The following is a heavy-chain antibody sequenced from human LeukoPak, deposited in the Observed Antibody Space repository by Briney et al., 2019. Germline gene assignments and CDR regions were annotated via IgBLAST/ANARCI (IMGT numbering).Heavy chain of an antibody. CDR3: ARHAPFTIFGVVITYFDY. D-gene: IGHD3-3*01. Sequence: PSQTLSLTCTVSGGSISSGGYYWGWIRQPPGKGLEWIGSIYYSGSTYYNPSLKSRVTISVDTSKNQFSLRLSSVTAADTAVYYCARHAPFTIFGVVITYFDYWGQGTLVTVSS. J-gene: IGHJ4*02. CDR2: IYYSGST. CDR1: GGSISSGGYY. V-gene: IGHV4-39*01.